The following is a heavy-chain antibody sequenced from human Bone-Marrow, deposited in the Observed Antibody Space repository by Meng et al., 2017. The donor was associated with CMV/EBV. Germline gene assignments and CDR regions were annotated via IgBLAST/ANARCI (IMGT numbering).Heavy chain of an antibody. V-gene: IGHV4-39*07. Sequence: SETLSLTCTVPGGSISSSSYYWGWIRQPPGKGLEWIGSIYYSGSSYYNPSLKSRVTISVDTSKNQFSLKLSSVTAADTAVYYCASLRWEGLARPFDYWGQGTLVTGSS. CDR2: IYYSGSS. CDR3: ASLRWEGLARPFDY. J-gene: IGHJ4*02. CDR1: GGSISSSSYY. D-gene: IGHD4-23*01.